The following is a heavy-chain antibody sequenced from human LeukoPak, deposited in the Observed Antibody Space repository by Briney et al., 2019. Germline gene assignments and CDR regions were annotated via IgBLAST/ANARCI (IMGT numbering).Heavy chain of an antibody. CDR2: INPNSGGT. J-gene: IGHJ5*02. CDR1: GYTFTGYY. D-gene: IGHD6-13*01. V-gene: IGHV1-2*02. Sequence: GASVKVSCKASGYTFTGYYMHWVRQAPGQGLEWMGWINPNSGGTNYAQKFQGRVAMTRGTSISTAYMELSRLRSDDTAVYYCARCIAAAPDWFDPWGQGTLVTVSS. CDR3: ARCIAAAPDWFDP.